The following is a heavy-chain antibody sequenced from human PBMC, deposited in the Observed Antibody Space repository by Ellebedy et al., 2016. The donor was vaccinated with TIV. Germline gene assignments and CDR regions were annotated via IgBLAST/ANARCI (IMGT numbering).Heavy chain of an antibody. CDR3: ARRGRGAEGFDY. Sequence: KVSCKGSGYSFTTYWIGWVRHMPGKGLEWMGMIYPGDSDARYSPSVQGQVTISADKSISTAYLQWSSLKASDTAMYYCARRGRGAEGFDYWGQGTLVTVSS. D-gene: IGHD1-26*01. CDR1: GYSFTTYW. J-gene: IGHJ4*02. V-gene: IGHV5-51*01. CDR2: IYPGDSDA.